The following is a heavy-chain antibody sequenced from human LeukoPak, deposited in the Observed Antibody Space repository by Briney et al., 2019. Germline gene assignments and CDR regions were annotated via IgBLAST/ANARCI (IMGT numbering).Heavy chain of an antibody. CDR3: ARVLGELEWLLYNYYYYMDV. CDR1: GGSISSSSYY. V-gene: IGHV4-39*01. CDR2: IYYSGST. Sequence: PSETLSLTCTVSGGSISSSSYYWGWIRQPPGKGLEWIGSIYYSGSTYYNPSRKSRVTISVDTSKNQFSLRPSSVTAADTAVYYCARVLGELEWLLYNYYYYMDVWGKGTTVTVSS. D-gene: IGHD3-3*01. J-gene: IGHJ6*03.